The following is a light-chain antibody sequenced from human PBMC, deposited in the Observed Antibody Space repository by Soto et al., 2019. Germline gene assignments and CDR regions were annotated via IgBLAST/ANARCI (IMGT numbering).Light chain of an antibody. V-gene: IGKV1-17*01. CDR1: QGIRDA. CDR2: AAS. CDR3: LQHNRYPQT. Sequence: DIQMTQSPSSLSASVGDRVTITCRASQGIRDALGWYQQKPGKAPKRLIYAASSLQSGVPSRFSGSGSGTEFTLTLRSLQPEDFATYYCLQHNRYPQTFGQGTKVEIK. J-gene: IGKJ1*01.